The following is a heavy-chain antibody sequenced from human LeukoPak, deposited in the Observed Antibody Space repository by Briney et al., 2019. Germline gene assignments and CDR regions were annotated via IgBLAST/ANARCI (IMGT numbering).Heavy chain of an antibody. V-gene: IGHV1-2*02. D-gene: IGHD3-10*01. J-gene: IGHJ4*02. CDR1: VYTFTDYY. CDR2: INPNSGGT. CDR3: ARDVRCLNSGWASGTYYAPYFDY. Sequence: GASVKVSCKTSVYTFTDYYLHWVRQAPGQGLGWMGLINPNSGGTNNAHKFQGRVTMTRDTSISKAYIEMSSLRSDDTAVYYCARDVRCLNSGWASGTYYAPYFDYWGQGTLVTVSS.